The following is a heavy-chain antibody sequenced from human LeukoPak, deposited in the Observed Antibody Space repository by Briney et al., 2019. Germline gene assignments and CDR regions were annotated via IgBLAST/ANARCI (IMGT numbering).Heavy chain of an antibody. Sequence: GGSLRLSCAASGFTLRSYTMNWVRQAPGKGLEWVANIKQDGSEKYYVDSVKGRFTISRDNAKNSLYLQMNSLRAEDTAVYYCARDGFIYCSGGSCLSGMDVWGQGTTVTVSS. D-gene: IGHD2-15*01. CDR2: IKQDGSEK. V-gene: IGHV3-7*01. J-gene: IGHJ6*02. CDR1: GFTLRSYT. CDR3: ARDGFIYCSGGSCLSGMDV.